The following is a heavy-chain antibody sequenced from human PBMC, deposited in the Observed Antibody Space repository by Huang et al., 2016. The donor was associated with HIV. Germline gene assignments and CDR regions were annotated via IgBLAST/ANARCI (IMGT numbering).Heavy chain of an antibody. CDR1: GDSVSSHY. Sequence: QVRLQESGPGLVKPSETLSLSCTVSGDSVSSHYWGWIRHPPGKGLEWSGTVYDSGTTKDNPRRNSRSTISVDTSKNGFSLNITSVSAADTAMYFCVRDQGRLAVGGIDNWFDPWGQGALVTVSS. D-gene: IGHD6-19*01. CDR3: VRDQGRLAVGGIDNWFDP. V-gene: IGHV4-59*02. J-gene: IGHJ5*02. CDR2: VYDSGTT.